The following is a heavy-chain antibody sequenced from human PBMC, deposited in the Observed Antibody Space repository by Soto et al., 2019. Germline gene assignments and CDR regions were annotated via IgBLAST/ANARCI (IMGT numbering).Heavy chain of an antibody. CDR3: ARDKITGLFDY. J-gene: IGHJ4*02. CDR1: GGSINSGDYY. D-gene: IGHD2-8*02. CDR2: IYYSGST. Sequence: SETLSLTCTVSGGSINSGDYYWSWIRQPPGKGLEWIGYIYYSGSTSYNPSLESRITMSVDTSKNQFSLKLTSVTAADTAVYYCARDKITGLFDYWGQGTLVTVSS. V-gene: IGHV4-30-4*01.